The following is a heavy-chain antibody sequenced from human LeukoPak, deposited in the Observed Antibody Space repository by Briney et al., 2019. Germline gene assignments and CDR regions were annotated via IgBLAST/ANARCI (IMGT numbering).Heavy chain of an antibody. J-gene: IGHJ3*02. Sequence: PGGSLRLSCAASGFTFSSYAMSWVRQAPGKGLEWVSAISGSGGSTYYADSVKGRFTISRDNSKNTLYLQMNSLRAEDTAVYYCASVIVVVVKKEGPPDGYGRDDALDIWGQGTMVTVSS. CDR1: GFTFSSYA. V-gene: IGHV3-23*01. D-gene: IGHD3-22*01. CDR3: ASVIVVVVKKEGPPDGYGRDDALDI. CDR2: ISGSGGST.